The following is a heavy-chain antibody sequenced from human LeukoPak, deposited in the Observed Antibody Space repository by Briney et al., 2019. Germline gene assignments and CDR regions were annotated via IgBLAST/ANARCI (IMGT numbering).Heavy chain of an antibody. CDR3: AFDWGFDY. D-gene: IGHD3-16*01. J-gene: IGHJ4*02. CDR1: GFSSSNYA. CDR2: ITSSGDDT. V-gene: IGHV3-23*01. Sequence: PGGSLRLTCAGSGFSSSNYAMSWVRQAPGKGLEWVSSITSSGDDTFYAVSVKGRFTISRDNSWDTVFLQMNSLRADDTAVYYCAFDWGFDYGGQGTLVTVSS.